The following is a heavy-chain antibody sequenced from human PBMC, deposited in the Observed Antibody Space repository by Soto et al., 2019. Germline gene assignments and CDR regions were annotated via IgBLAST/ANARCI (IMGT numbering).Heavy chain of an antibody. J-gene: IGHJ6*02. D-gene: IGHD2-2*01. CDR1: GFTFSSYG. V-gene: IGHV3-30*19. CDR3: AREGPADIVVVPAAHPTYYYYGMDV. Sequence: GGSLRLSCAASGFTFSSYGMHRVRQAPGKGLEWVAVIWYDGSNKYYADSVKGRFTISRDNSKNTLYLQMNSLRAEDTAVYYCAREGPADIVVVPAAHPTYYYYGMDVWGQGTTVTVSS. CDR2: IWYDGSNK.